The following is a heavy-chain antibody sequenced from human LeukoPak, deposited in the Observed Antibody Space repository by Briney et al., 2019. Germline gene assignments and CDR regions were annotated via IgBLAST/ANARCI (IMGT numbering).Heavy chain of an antibody. CDR1: GGSISSNY. V-gene: IGHV4-59*01. CDR3: ARENSNSWYLDY. Sequence: SETLSLTCTVSGGSISSNYWSWIRQPPGKGLEWIGYIHYRGSTNYNPSLKSRVTISVDTSKNQFSLRLSSVTAADTAVYYCARENSNSWYLDYWGQGTLVTVSS. J-gene: IGHJ4*02. CDR2: IHYRGST. D-gene: IGHD6-13*01.